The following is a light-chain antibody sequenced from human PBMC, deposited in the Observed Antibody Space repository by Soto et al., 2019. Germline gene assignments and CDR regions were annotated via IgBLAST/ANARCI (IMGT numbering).Light chain of an antibody. Sequence: EIVLTQSPGPLSLSPGARATLSCRASQSVSSSYLAWYQQKPGQAPRLLIYGASSRATGIPDRFSGSGSGTDFTLTISKLEPEDFAVYYCQLTELTVGGGTKVEIK. CDR1: QSVSSSY. J-gene: IGKJ4*01. CDR2: GAS. CDR3: QLTELT. V-gene: IGKV3-20*01.